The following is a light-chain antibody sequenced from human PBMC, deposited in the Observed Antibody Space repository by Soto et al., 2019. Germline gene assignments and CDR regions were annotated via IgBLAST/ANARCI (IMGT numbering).Light chain of an antibody. Sequence: QSVLTQPASVSGSPGQSITISCTGSSSDIGGYNFVSWYQQHAGTAPKLMIYEVSNRPSGVSNRFSGSKSGNTASLTISGLRAEDEADYYCSSYTSSTTVIFGGGTQLTVL. CDR1: SSDIGGYNF. CDR3: SSYTSSTTVI. J-gene: IGLJ2*01. CDR2: EVS. V-gene: IGLV2-14*01.